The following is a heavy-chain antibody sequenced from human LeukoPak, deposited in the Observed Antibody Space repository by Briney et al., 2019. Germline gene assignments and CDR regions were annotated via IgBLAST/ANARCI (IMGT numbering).Heavy chain of an antibody. CDR3: ARFQWLVTNFDY. Sequence: PSETLSLTCAVYGGSFSDYYWSWIRQPPGKGLEWIGSIYYSGSTYYNPSLKSRVTISVDTSKNQFSLKLSSVTAADTAVYYCARFQWLVTNFDYWGQGTLVTVSS. CDR2: IYYSGST. D-gene: IGHD6-19*01. J-gene: IGHJ4*02. V-gene: IGHV4-34*01. CDR1: GGSFSDYY.